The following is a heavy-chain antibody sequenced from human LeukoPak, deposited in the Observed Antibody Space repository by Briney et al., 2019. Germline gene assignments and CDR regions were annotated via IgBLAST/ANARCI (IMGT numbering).Heavy chain of an antibody. CDR3: AKGGSRGWFFDY. Sequence: GGSLRLSCAASGFTFSSYDMHWVRQAPGKGLEWVAFMQYDGSNKYYAESVKGRFTISRDNSKNTLYLQMNSLRAEDTAVYYCAKGGSRGWFFDYWGQGTLVTVSS. J-gene: IGHJ4*02. V-gene: IGHV3-30*02. CDR1: GFTFSSYD. D-gene: IGHD3-16*01. CDR2: MQYDGSNK.